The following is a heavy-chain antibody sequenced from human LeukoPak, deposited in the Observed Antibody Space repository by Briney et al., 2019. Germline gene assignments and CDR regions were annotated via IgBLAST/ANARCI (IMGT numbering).Heavy chain of an antibody. CDR1: GGSISSGGYS. CDR3: ARGIQEDYYDSSGYYYSWFDP. D-gene: IGHD3-22*01. Sequence: SETLSLTCAVSGGSISSGGYSWSWIRQPPGKGLEWIGYLYHSGSTYYNSSLKSRVTISVDRSKNQFSLKLSSVTAADTAVYYCARGIQEDYYDSSGYYYSWFDPWGQGTLVTVSS. CDR2: LYHSGST. V-gene: IGHV4-30-2*01. J-gene: IGHJ5*02.